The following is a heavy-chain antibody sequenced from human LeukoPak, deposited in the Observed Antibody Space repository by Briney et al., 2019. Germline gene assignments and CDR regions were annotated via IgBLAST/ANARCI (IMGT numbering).Heavy chain of an antibody. V-gene: IGHV4-59*01. Sequence: PSETLSLTCTVSGGSISSYYWSWIRQPPGKGLEWIGYIYYSGSTNYNPSLKSRVTISVDTSKNQFSLKLSSVTAADTAVYYCARALPGYSYGYVDYYYYMDVWGKGTTVTISS. J-gene: IGHJ6*03. CDR1: GGSISSYY. CDR2: IYYSGST. D-gene: IGHD5-18*01. CDR3: ARALPGYSYGYVDYYYYMDV.